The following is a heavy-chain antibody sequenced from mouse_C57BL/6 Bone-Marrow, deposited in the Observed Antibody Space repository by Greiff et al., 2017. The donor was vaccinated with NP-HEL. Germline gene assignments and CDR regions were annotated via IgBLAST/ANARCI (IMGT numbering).Heavy chain of an antibody. D-gene: IGHD2-3*01. CDR2: IWWDDDK. V-gene: IGHV8-8*01. Sequence: SGPGILQPSQTLSLTCSFSGFSLSTFGMGVGWIRQPSGKGLEWLAPIWWDDDKYYNPALKSRLTISKDTSKNQVFLKIANVDTADTATYYCARREGWLLPAWFAYWGQGTLVTVSA. J-gene: IGHJ3*01. CDR3: ARREGWLLPAWFAY. CDR1: GFSLSTFGMG.